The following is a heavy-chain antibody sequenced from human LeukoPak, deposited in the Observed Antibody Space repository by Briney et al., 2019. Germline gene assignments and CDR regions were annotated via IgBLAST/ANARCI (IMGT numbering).Heavy chain of an antibody. CDR2: MNPNSGNT. CDR1: GYTFTSYD. CDR3: ARGTTTVTTYNWFDP. J-gene: IGHJ5*02. V-gene: IGHV1-8*01. D-gene: IGHD4-17*01. Sequence: GASVKVSCKASGYTFTSYDINWVRQATGQGLEWMGWMNPNSGNTGYAQKFQGRVTMTRDTSTSTVYMELSSLRSEDTAVYYCARGTTTVTTYNWFDPWGQGTLVTVSS.